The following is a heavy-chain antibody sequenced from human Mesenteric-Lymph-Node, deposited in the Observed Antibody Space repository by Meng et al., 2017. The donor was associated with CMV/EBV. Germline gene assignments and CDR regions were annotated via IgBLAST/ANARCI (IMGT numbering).Heavy chain of an antibody. V-gene: IGHV2-5*02. CDR2: ICWDDGV. CDR3: AHSGGGSHYGNHFEF. D-gene: IGHD1-26*01. Sequence: GFALSTDAVGVGGIRQRPGKALEWRERICWDDGVTYKTSLQSRLTITRGTSENQVVLTMTNMDPVDTGTYYCAHSGGGSHYGNHFEFWGQGTLVTVSS. CDR1: GFALSTDAVG. J-gene: IGHJ4*02.